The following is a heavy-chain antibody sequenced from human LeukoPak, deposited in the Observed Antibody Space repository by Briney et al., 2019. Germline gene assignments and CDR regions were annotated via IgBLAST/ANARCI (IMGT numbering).Heavy chain of an antibody. CDR2: IYYSGST. V-gene: IGHV4-59*08. CDR3: ARLDYYDSSGYLGFDY. CDR1: GGSISSYY. J-gene: IGHJ4*02. D-gene: IGHD3-22*01. Sequence: SETLSLTCTVSGGSISSYYWSWIRQPPGKGLEWIGYIYYSGSTNYNPSLKSRVTISVDTSKNQFSLKLSSVTAADTAVYYCARLDYYDSSGYLGFDYWGQGTLVTASS.